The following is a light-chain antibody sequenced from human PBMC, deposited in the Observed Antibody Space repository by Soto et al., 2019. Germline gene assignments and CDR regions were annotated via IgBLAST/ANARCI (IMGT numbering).Light chain of an antibody. CDR2: SNN. CDR1: SSNIGSNT. J-gene: IGLJ1*01. V-gene: IGLV1-44*01. Sequence: QSVLAQPPSASVTPGQRVTISCSGSSSNIGSNTVNWYQQLPGTAPKLRIYSNNQRPSGVPDRFSGSKSGTSASLAISGLQSEDEADYYCAAWDDSLNGYVFGTGTKVTVL. CDR3: AAWDDSLNGYV.